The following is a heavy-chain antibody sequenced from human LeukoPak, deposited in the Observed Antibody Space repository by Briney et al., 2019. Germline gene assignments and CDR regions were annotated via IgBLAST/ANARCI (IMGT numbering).Heavy chain of an antibody. D-gene: IGHD3-10*01. J-gene: IGHJ4*02. CDR1: GFTFSSYW. CDR2: IKQDGSEK. CDR3: ARVPMVQGVNVDPCDY. V-gene: IGHV3-7*01. Sequence: GGSLRLSCAASGFTFSSYWMSWVRQAPGKGLEWVANIKQDGSEKYYVDSVKGRFTISRDNAKNSLYLQMNSLRAEDTAVYYCARVPMVQGVNVDPCDYWGQGTLVTVSS.